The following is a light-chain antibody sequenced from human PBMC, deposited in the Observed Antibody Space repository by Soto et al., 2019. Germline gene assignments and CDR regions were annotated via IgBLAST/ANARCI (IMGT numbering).Light chain of an antibody. CDR2: RTS. Sequence: EIVLTQSPGTLSLSPGERATLSCRASQSVSSSYLAWYQQKPGQAPRLLIYRTSNRATGIPDRFSGSGSGTDFTLTISRLEPEDFAVYWCQQYDSSPQTFGQGTKVDIK. CDR1: QSVSSSY. J-gene: IGKJ1*01. CDR3: QQYDSSPQT. V-gene: IGKV3-20*01.